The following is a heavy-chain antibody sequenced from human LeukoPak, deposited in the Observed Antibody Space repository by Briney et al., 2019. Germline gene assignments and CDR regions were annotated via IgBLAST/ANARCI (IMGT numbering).Heavy chain of an antibody. CDR3: ASGSISAARTYYYYYYMDV. Sequence: PGGSLRLSCAASGFTFSSYSMNWVRKAPGKGLEWVSSISNSSSYIYYADSVKGRFTISRDNAKNSLYLQMNSLRAEDTAVYYCASGSISAARTYYYYYYMDVWGKGTTVTVSS. D-gene: IGHD3-10*01. CDR2: ISNSSSYI. CDR1: GFTFSSYS. J-gene: IGHJ6*03. V-gene: IGHV3-21*01.